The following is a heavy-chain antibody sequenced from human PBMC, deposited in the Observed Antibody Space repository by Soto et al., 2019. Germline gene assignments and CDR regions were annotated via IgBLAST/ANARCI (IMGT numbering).Heavy chain of an antibody. V-gene: IGHV4-31*03. J-gene: IGHJ5*02. CDR2: IYYSGST. Sequence: SETLSLTCTVSGGSISSGGYYWSWIRQHPGKGLEWIGYIYYSGSTYYNPSLKSRVTISVDTSKNQFSLKLSSVTAADTAVYYCASGGDIITRFRGAVSGFAPRGQGTLVTVSS. CDR3: ASGGDIITRFRGAVSGFAP. CDR1: GGSISSGGYY. D-gene: IGHD3-10*01.